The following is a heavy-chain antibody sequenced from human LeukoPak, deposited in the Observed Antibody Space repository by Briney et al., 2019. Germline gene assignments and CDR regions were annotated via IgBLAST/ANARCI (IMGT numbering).Heavy chain of an antibody. CDR1: GYTFTSYD. V-gene: IGHV1-8*01. D-gene: IGHD6-6*01. Sequence: GASVKVSCKASGYTFTSYDINWVRQATGQGLEWMGWMNPNSGNTGYAQKFQGRVTITADESTSTAYMELSSLRSEDTAVYYCARCSMAARNYYYYGMDVWGQGTTVTVSS. CDR3: ARCSMAARNYYYYGMDV. CDR2: MNPNSGNT. J-gene: IGHJ6*02.